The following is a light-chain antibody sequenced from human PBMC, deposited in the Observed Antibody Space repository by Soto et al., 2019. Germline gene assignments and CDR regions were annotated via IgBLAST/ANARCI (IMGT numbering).Light chain of an antibody. CDR3: QQYNSYSRT. CDR1: QNINSW. V-gene: IGKV1-5*03. Sequence: DIQMTQSPSTLSASVGDRVTITCRASQNINSWLAWYQQKSGKAPKLLIQQASNLESGVPSRFSGSGSGTEFTLTISSLQPDDFATYYCQQYNSYSRTFGQGTKVEIK. CDR2: QAS. J-gene: IGKJ1*01.